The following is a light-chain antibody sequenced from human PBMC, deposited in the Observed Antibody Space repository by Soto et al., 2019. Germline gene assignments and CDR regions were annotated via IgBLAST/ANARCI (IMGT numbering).Light chain of an antibody. V-gene: IGLV2-8*01. CDR2: EVS. J-gene: IGLJ2*01. CDR3: SSYAGSNIPVV. CDR1: SSDVGGYNY. Sequence: QSALTQPPSASGSPGQSVTISCTGTSSDVGGYNYVSWYQQHPGKAPKLMIYEVSKRPSGVPDRFSGFKSGNTASLTVSGLQAEDEADYYCSSYAGSNIPVVFGGGTKLTVL.